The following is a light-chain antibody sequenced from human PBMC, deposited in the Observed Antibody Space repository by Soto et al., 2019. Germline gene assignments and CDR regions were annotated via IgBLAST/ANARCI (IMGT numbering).Light chain of an antibody. CDR3: CSYAGRSXYV. V-gene: IGLV2-23*01. J-gene: IGLJ1*01. CDR1: SSDVGSYNL. Sequence: QSVLTQPASVSGSPGQSITISCTGTSSDVGSYNLVSWYQQHPGKAPKLMIYEGSKRPSGVSNRFSGSKSGNTASLTISGLQAEDEADYYCCSYAGRSXYVFGTGTKVTVL. CDR2: EGS.